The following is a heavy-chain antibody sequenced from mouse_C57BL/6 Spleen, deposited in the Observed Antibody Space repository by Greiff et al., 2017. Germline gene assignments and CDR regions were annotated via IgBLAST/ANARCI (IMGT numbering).Heavy chain of an antibody. J-gene: IGHJ4*01. Sequence: EVQLQQSGPELVKPGASVKISCKASGYTFTDYYMNWVKQSHGKSLEWIGDINPNNGGTSYNQKFKGKATLTVDKSSSTAYMELRSLTSEDSAVYYCARFTTVVVHYAMDYWGQGTSVTVSS. CDR3: ARFTTVVVHYAMDY. CDR2: INPNNGGT. CDR1: GYTFTDYY. V-gene: IGHV1-26*01. D-gene: IGHD1-1*01.